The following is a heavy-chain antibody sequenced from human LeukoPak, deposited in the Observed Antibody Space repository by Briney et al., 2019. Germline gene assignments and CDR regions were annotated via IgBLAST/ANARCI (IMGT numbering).Heavy chain of an antibody. CDR1: GNSISNYA. D-gene: IGHD1-26*01. J-gene: IGHJ4*02. CDR3: ARDREARFDY. CDR2: IIPIFGTA. V-gene: IGHV1-69*13. Sequence: SVKVSCKASGNSISNYAVSWVRQAPGQGLEWMGGIIPIFGTANYAQKFQGRVTITADESTSTAYMELSSLRSEDTAVYYCARDREARFDYWGQGTLVTVSS.